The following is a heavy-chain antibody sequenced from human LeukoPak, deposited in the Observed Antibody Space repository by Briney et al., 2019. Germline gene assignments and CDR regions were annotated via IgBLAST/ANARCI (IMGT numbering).Heavy chain of an antibody. CDR2: IYYIGST. Sequence: PSETLSLTCTVSGGSISSGSSYWGWIRQPPGKGLEWIGGIYYIGSTYYNPSLKSRVTISVDTSKNQFSLKLSPLIDGQRAVYFCARHCFFDWLSPFDYWGQGTLVTVSS. CDR3: ARHCFFDWLSPFDY. J-gene: IGHJ4*02. V-gene: IGHV4-39*01. D-gene: IGHD3-9*01. CDR1: GGSISSGSSY.